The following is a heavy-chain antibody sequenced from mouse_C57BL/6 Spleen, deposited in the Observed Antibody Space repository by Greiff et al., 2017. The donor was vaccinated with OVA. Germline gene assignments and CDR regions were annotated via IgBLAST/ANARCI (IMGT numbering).Heavy chain of an antibody. CDR1: GYTFTSYW. CDR3: ARRGYGSSYAMDY. D-gene: IGHD1-1*01. J-gene: IGHJ4*01. Sequence: VQLQQSGAELVRPGSSVKLSCTASGYTFTSYWMHWVKQRPIQGLEWIGNISPSDSETYYNQKFKDKVTLTVNKYSSKADMQHSSLTCEDSAVDYCARRGYGSSYAMDYWGQGTSVTVSS. CDR2: ISPSDSET. V-gene: IGHV1-52*01.